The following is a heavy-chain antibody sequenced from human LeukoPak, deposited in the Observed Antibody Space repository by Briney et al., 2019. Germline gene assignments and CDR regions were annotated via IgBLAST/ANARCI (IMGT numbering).Heavy chain of an antibody. D-gene: IGHD3-3*01. J-gene: IGHJ4*02. CDR2: ISGSGGRT. Sequence: GSLRLSCAASGFTFSRYGMSWVRQAPGKGLEWVSAISGSGGRTYYADSVKGRFTISRDNSKNTLYLQMNSLRAEDTAVYYCARGIKLRVLDYWGQGTLVTVSS. CDR3: ARGIKLRVLDY. CDR1: GFTFSRYG. V-gene: IGHV3-23*01.